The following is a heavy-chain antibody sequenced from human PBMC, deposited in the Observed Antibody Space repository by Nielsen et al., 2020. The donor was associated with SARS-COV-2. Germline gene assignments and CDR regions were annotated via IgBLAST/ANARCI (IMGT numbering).Heavy chain of an antibody. D-gene: IGHD2-2*01. J-gene: IGHJ5*02. CDR1: GGSISSSSYY. V-gene: IGHV4-39*01. Sequence: SETLSLTCTVSGGSISSSSYYWGWIRQPPGKGLEWIGSIYYSGSTYYNPSLKSRVTISVDTSKNQFSLKLSSVTAADTAVYYCARNPCVVVPAARAAWFDPWGQGTLVTVSS. CDR3: ARNPCVVVPAARAAWFDP. CDR2: IYYSGST.